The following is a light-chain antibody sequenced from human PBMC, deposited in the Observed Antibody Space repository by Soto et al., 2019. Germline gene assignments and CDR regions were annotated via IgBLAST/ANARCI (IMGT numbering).Light chain of an antibody. CDR2: EVS. V-gene: IGLV2-8*01. Sequence: QSVLTQPLSASGSPGQSVTSSCTGTSSDVGGYNYVSWYQQHPGKAPKLMIYEVSKRPSGVPDRFSGSKSGNTASLTVSGLQAEDEADYYCSSYAGSNNRVFGTGTKVTVL. CDR3: SSYAGSNNRV. CDR1: SSDVGGYNY. J-gene: IGLJ1*01.